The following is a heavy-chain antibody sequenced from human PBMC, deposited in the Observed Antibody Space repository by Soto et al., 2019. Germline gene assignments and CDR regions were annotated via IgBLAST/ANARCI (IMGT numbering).Heavy chain of an antibody. V-gene: IGHV3-72*01. D-gene: IGHD1-26*01. CDR2: IKNKANSYTT. CDR1: GFTFSAHY. CDR3: ARVSLVGPSGGRYFAY. J-gene: IGHJ4*02. Sequence: EVQLVESGGGLVQPGGSLRLSCAASGFTFSAHYMDWVRQAPGKGLEWVGRIKNKANSYTTEYAASVEGRFTISREDSQNSLYLQMKSLKTEDTAVYYCARVSLVGPSGGRYFAYWGQGSQVAVSS.